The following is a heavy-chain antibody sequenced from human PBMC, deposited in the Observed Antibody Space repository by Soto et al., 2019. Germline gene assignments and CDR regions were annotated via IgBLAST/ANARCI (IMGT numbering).Heavy chain of an antibody. V-gene: IGHV4-39*01. J-gene: IGHJ4*02. CDR1: GGSISSSNYY. CDR2: VYYSGST. D-gene: IGHD4-17*01. Sequence: QLQLQESGPGLVKPSETLSLTCTVSGGSISSSNYYWGWIRQPPGKGLEWIGSVYYSGSTYYNPSLKSRVXXXXXXXXXXXXXXXXXXXXXXTALYYCARHKTTVTTIPFDYWGQGTLVTVSP. CDR3: ARHKTTVTTIPFDY.